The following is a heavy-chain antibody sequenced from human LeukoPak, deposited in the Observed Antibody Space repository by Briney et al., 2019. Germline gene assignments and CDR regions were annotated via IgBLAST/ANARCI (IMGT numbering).Heavy chain of an antibody. V-gene: IGHV6-1*01. CDR3: TRSRGLVINY. CDR2: TYYRSKWYN. J-gene: IGHJ4*02. CDR1: GDSVSSNSAA. D-gene: IGHD3/OR15-3a*01. Sequence: SQTLSLTCAISGDSVSSNSAAWNWLRQSPSRGLEWLGGTYYRSKWYNDYAVSVKSRITINPDTSKNQFSLQLNSVTPEDTAVYYCTRSRGLVINYWGQGTLVTVSS.